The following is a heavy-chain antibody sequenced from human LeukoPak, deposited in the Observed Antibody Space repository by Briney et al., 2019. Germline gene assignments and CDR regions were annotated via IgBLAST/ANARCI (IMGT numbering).Heavy chain of an antibody. CDR2: ISSSSSYI. Sequence: GGSLRLSCAASGFTFSSYSMNWVRQAPGKGLEWVSSISSSSSYIYYADSVKGRFTISRDNAKNSLYLQMSSLRAEDTAVYYCARTAIAAAGTALGYWGQGTLVTVSS. D-gene: IGHD6-13*01. CDR3: ARTAIAAAGTALGY. V-gene: IGHV3-21*01. J-gene: IGHJ4*02. CDR1: GFTFSSYS.